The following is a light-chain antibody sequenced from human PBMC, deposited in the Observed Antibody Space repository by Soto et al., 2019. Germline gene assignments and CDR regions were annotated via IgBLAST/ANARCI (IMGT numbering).Light chain of an antibody. Sequence: EIVMTQSPATLSVSPGERATLSCRASQSVSSNLAWYQQKPGQAPRLLICGASTRATGIPARFSGGGSGTEFTLTISSLQSEDFAVYYCQQYNNWPPLLTFGGGTKVDIK. CDR3: QQYNNWPPLLT. CDR1: QSVSSN. CDR2: GAS. V-gene: IGKV3-15*01. J-gene: IGKJ4*01.